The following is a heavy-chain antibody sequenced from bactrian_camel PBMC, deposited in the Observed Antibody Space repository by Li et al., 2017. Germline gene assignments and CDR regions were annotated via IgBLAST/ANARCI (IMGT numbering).Heavy chain of an antibody. CDR2: IDSDLGT. Sequence: HVQLVESGGGAVQAGGSLRLSCVASAPTYSINCMGWFRQAPGKECEGLARIDSDLGTDYAKPVKGRFTISRDNSKNTLYLQMEDLKPEDTAMYYCVADRELRYGHFDFEIGSRGQGTQVTVS. V-gene: IGHV3S53*01. CDR1: APTYSINC. J-gene: IGHJ4*01. D-gene: IGHD1*01. CDR3: VADRELRYGHFDFEIGS.